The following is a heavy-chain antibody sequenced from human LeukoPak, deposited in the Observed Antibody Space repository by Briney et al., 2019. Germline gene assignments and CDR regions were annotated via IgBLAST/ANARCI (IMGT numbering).Heavy chain of an antibody. D-gene: IGHD3-10*01. CDR2: INHSGST. V-gene: IGHV4-34*01. Sequence: PSETLSLTCAVYGGSFSGYYWSSIRQPPGKGLEWIGEINHSGSTNYTPSLKSRVTISVDTSKSQFSLKLSSVTAADTAVYYCAIHDSYGSGSYYYYYYYYMDVWGKGTTVTISS. J-gene: IGHJ6*03. CDR3: AIHDSYGSGSYYYYYYYYMDV. CDR1: GGSFSGYY.